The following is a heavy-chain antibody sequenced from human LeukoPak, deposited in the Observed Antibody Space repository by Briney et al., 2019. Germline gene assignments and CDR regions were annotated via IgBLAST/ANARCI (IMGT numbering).Heavy chain of an antibody. V-gene: IGHV3-21*01. CDR1: GFTFSSYS. D-gene: IGHD3-9*01. J-gene: IGHJ6*02. CDR2: ISSSSSYI. Sequence: PGGSLRLSCAASGFTFSSYSMNWVRQAPGKGLEWASSISSSSSYIYYADSVKGRFTISRDNAKNSLYLQMNSLRAEDTAVYYCARAEEELRYFDWLLTPYYYYGMDVWGQGTTVTVSS. CDR3: ARAEEELRYFDWLLTPYYYYGMDV.